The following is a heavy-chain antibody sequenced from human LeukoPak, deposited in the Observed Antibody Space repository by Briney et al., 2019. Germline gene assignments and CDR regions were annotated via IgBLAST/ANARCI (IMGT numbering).Heavy chain of an antibody. V-gene: IGHV3-11*04. CDR2: ISSSGSTI. CDR3: AREGTNYYGSGSFDY. CDR1: GFTCSDYY. D-gene: IGHD3-10*01. J-gene: IGHJ4*02. Sequence: PGGSLRLSCAASGFTCSDYYMSWLRQAPGKGLEWVSYISSSGSTIYYADSVKGRFTISRDNAKNSLYLQMNSLRAEDTAVYYCAREGTNYYGSGSFDYWGQGTLVTVSS.